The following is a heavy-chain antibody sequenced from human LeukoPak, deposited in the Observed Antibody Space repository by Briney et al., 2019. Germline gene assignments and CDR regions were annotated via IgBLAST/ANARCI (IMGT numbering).Heavy chain of an antibody. CDR3: AKDAIGEASGGMDV. D-gene: IGHD3-10*01. CDR1: GFAFGNFA. V-gene: IGHV3-9*01. J-gene: IGHJ6*02. Sequence: GGSLRLSCAASGFAFGNFAMHWVRRAPGKGLEWVSGISYNSGGIGYADSVKGRFTISRDNAKNSLYLQINSLRSDDTALYYCAKDAIGEASGGMDVWGQGTTVTVSS. CDR2: ISYNSGGI.